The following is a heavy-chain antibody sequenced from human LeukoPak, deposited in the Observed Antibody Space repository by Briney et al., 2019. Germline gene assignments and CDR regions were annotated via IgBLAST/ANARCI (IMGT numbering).Heavy chain of an antibody. J-gene: IGHJ4*02. CDR1: GYTFTSYG. D-gene: IGHD3-22*01. CDR3: ARFGVGYYYDSSGYYY. Sequence: ASVKVSCKASGYTFTSYGISWVRQAPGQGLEWMGWISAYNGNTNYAQKLQGRVTMTTDTSTSTAYMELRSLRSDDTAVYYCARFGVGYYYDSSGYYYWGQGTLVIVSS. CDR2: ISAYNGNT. V-gene: IGHV1-18*01.